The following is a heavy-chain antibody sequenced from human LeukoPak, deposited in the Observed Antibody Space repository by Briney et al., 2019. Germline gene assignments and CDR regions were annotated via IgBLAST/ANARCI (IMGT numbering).Heavy chain of an antibody. CDR3: ARDALSRVGATYD. D-gene: IGHD1-26*01. V-gene: IGHV3-23*01. CDR2: IFPSGGEI. CDR1: GFTFSTFA. Sequence: PGGSLRLSCAASGFTFSTFAMIWVRQPPGKGLEWVSSIFPSGGEIHYADSVRGRFTISRDNSKSTLSLQMNSLRAEDTAIYYCARDALSRVGATYDWGQGTLVTVSS. J-gene: IGHJ4*02.